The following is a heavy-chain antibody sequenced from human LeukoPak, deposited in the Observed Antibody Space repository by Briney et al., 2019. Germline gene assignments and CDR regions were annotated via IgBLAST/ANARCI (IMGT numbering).Heavy chain of an antibody. Sequence: SETLSLTCTVSGGSISSYYWSWIRQPPGKGLEWIGYIYYSGSTNYNPSLKSRVTISVDTSKNRFSLKLSSVTAADTAVYYCARQWYSSSWYYFDYWGQGTLVTVSS. CDR1: GGSISSYY. CDR2: IYYSGST. D-gene: IGHD6-13*01. J-gene: IGHJ4*02. CDR3: ARQWYSSSWYYFDY. V-gene: IGHV4-59*08.